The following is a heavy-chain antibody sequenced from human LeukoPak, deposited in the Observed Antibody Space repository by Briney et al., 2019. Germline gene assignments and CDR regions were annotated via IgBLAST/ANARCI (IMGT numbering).Heavy chain of an antibody. D-gene: IGHD3-22*01. V-gene: IGHV4-59*01. CDR1: GVSISSYY. CDR2: IYYSENT. J-gene: IGHJ4*02. CDR3: AGRNFYDSSGHPYHFHY. Sequence: PSETLSLTCTVSGVSISSYYWSWIRQPPGKGLEWIGYIYYSENTNYNSSLKSRVTISEDTSKNQFSLNLTSVTAADTAVYYCAGRNFYDSSGHPYHFHYWGLGTLVTVPS.